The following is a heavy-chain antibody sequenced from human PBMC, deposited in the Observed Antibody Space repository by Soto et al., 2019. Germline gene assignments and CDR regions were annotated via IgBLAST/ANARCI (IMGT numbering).Heavy chain of an antibody. CDR3: AKQRYYYDSSGYSNTDY. Sequence: GGSLRLSCAASGFTFSSYGMHWVRQAPGKGLEWVAVISYDGSNKYYADSVKGRFTISRDNSKNTLYLQMNSLRAEDTAVYYCAKQRYYYDSSGYSNTDYWGQGTLVTVSS. J-gene: IGHJ4*02. CDR2: ISYDGSNK. D-gene: IGHD3-22*01. V-gene: IGHV3-30*18. CDR1: GFTFSSYG.